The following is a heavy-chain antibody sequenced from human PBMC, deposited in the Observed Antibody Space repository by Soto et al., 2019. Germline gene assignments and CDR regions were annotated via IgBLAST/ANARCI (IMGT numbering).Heavy chain of an antibody. J-gene: IGHJ3*02. CDR1: GGSLSDYY. V-gene: IGHV4-34*01. D-gene: IGHD5-12*01. CDR2: INHSGRA. CDR3: ARPREKWQFDAFDI. Sequence: SETLSLTCAVYGGSLSDYYWSWIRQPAGRGLEWIGEINHSGRANHIPSLKSRVTISVDPSKNQFSLKLTSVTAADTAVYYCARPREKWQFDAFDIWGQGTMVTVSS.